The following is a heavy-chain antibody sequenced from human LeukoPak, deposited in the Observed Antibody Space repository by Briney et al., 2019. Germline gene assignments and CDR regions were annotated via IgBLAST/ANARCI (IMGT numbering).Heavy chain of an antibody. CDR3: SAQPEAVAGGMHY. D-gene: IGHD6-19*01. Sequence: PGGSLRLSCAASGFTSSSHSMTWVRQAPGKGLDWVSTISPSGDFTFYADSVKGRFTVSRDNSRNTLYLQTNTLRAEDTAVYYCSAQPEAVAGGMHYWGQGALVTVSS. V-gene: IGHV3-23*01. J-gene: IGHJ4*02. CDR1: GFTSSSHS. CDR2: ISPSGDFT.